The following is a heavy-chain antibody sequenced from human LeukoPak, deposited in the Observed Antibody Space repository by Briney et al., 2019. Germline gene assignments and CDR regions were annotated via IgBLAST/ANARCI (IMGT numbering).Heavy chain of an antibody. J-gene: IGHJ4*02. CDR2: IYYSGST. CDR1: GGSISSYY. CDR3: ARHLWSWLVNY. Sequence: PSETLSLTCTVSGGSISSYYWSWIRQPPGKGLEWIGYIYYSGSTNYNPSLKSRVTISVDTSKNQFSLKLSSVTAADTAVYYCARHLWSWLVNYWGQGTLVTVSS. D-gene: IGHD6-19*01. V-gene: IGHV4-59*08.